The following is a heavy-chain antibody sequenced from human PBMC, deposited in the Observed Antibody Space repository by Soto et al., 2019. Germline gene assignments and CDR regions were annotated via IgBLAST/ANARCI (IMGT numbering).Heavy chain of an antibody. Sequence: QITLKESGPTLVKPTQTLTLTCTFSGFSLSTSDVGVGWIHQPPGKALEWLALIYWDDDKRYSPSLKSRLTITKDTSKNQVVLTVTNMDPVDTATYYCAHSKYSRSSFDYWGQGTLVTVSS. CDR1: GFSLSTSDVG. D-gene: IGHD6-6*01. J-gene: IGHJ4*02. V-gene: IGHV2-5*02. CDR2: IYWDDDK. CDR3: AHSKYSRSSFDY.